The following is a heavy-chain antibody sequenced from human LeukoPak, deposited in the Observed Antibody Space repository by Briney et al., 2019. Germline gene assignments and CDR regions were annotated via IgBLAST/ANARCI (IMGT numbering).Heavy chain of an antibody. Sequence: ASVKVSCKASGYTFTSYYMHWVRQAPGQGLEWMGIINPSGGSTSYAQKFQGRVTMTRDMSTSTVYMELSSLRSEDTAVYYCARDGVVATILILDYYYYMDVWGKGTTVTVSS. CDR1: GYTFTSYY. J-gene: IGHJ6*03. V-gene: IGHV1-46*01. CDR3: ARDGVVATILILDYYYYMDV. D-gene: IGHD5-12*01. CDR2: INPSGGST.